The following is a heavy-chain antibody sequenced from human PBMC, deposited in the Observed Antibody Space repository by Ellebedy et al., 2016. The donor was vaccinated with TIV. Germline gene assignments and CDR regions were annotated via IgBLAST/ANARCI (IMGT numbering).Heavy chain of an antibody. CDR1: GFTFSSYW. J-gene: IGHJ4*02. Sequence: GESLKISCAASGFTFSSYWMSWVRQAPGKGLEWVANIKQDGSEKYYVDSVKGRFTISRDNAKNSLYLQMNSLRAEDTAVYYCARDRAGIEVAAYFDYWGQGTLVTVSS. D-gene: IGHD6-19*01. CDR3: ARDRAGIEVAAYFDY. CDR2: IKQDGSEK. V-gene: IGHV3-7*01.